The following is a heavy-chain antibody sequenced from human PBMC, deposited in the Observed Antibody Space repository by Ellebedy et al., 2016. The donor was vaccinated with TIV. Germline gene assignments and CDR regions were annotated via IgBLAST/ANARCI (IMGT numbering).Heavy chain of an antibody. CDR1: GGTFLSYA. Sequence: AASVKVSCKASGGTFLSYAIIWVRQAPGQGLEWMGRIIPILGIANYAQKFQGRVTITADKSTSTAYMELSSLRSEDTAVYYCATPLRNYWGQGTLVTVSS. V-gene: IGHV1-69*04. CDR3: ATPLRNY. CDR2: IIPILGIA. J-gene: IGHJ4*02. D-gene: IGHD3-16*01.